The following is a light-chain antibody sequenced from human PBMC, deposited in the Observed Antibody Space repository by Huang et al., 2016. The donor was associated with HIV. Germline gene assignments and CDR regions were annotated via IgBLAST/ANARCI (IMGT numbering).Light chain of an antibody. CDR1: QSLSGSY. CDR2: HTA. J-gene: IGKJ1*01. Sequence: EIVLTQSPGTLSLSPGERATLSRRASQSLSGSYLAWYQQKPGQAPRLLIYHTASWATGIPDRFSGSGSGTDFTLTISRLEPEDFAVYYCQQYDGSSWSFGQGTKVEIK. CDR3: QQYDGSSWS. V-gene: IGKV3-20*01.